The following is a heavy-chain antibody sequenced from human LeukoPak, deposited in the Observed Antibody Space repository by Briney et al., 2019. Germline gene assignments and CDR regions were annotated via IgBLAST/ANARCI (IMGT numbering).Heavy chain of an antibody. CDR2: INHSGST. Sequence: SETLSLTCAVYGGSFSGYYWSWIRQPPGKGLEWIGEINHSGSTNYNPSLKSRVTISVDTSKNQFSLKLSSVTAADTAVYYCARGRCGSDCYSSADYRGQGTLVTVSS. CDR1: GGSFSGYY. CDR3: ARGRCGSDCYSSADY. J-gene: IGHJ4*02. D-gene: IGHD2-21*02. V-gene: IGHV4-34*01.